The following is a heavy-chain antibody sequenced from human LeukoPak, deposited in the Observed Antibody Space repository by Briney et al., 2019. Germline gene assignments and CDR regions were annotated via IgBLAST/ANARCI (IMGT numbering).Heavy chain of an antibody. D-gene: IGHD2-15*01. Sequence: SETPSLTCAVYGGSFSGYYWSWIRQPPGKGLEWIGEINHSGSTNYNPSLKSRVTISVDTSKNQFSLKLSSVTAADTAVYYCARGRKVVAAWDAFDIWGQGTMVTVSS. J-gene: IGHJ3*02. V-gene: IGHV4-34*01. CDR2: INHSGST. CDR3: ARGRKVVAAWDAFDI. CDR1: GGSFSGYY.